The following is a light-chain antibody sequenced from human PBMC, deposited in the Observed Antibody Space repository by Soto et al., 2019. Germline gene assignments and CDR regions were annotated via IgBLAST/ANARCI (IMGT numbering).Light chain of an antibody. V-gene: IGLV2-14*03. CDR2: DVS. CDR3: SSYTSSSILI. Sequence: QSALTQPASVSGSPGQSITISCTGTSRDVGGYDYVSWYQQHAGKVPKLMIYDVSNRPSGVSNRFSGSKSGNTASLTISGLQAEDEADYFCSSYTSSSILIFGGGTKLTVL. J-gene: IGLJ2*01. CDR1: SRDVGGYDY.